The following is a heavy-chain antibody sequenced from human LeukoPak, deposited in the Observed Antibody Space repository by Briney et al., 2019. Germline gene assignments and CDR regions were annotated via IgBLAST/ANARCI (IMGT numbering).Heavy chain of an antibody. Sequence: SETLSLTCAVSGVSISSSNSYWGWIRQAPGKGLEWIGNIYHSGNTYYNPSLKSRVTVSMDTSKNQFSLKVNSVTAADTAVYYCARDVYVYYFDYWGQGTLVTVSS. CDR1: GVSISSSNSY. V-gene: IGHV4-39*07. CDR2: IYHSGNT. J-gene: IGHJ4*02. CDR3: ARDVYVYYFDY. D-gene: IGHD5/OR15-5a*01.